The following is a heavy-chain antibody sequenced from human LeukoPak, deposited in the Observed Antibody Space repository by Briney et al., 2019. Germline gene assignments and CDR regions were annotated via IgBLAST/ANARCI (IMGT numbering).Heavy chain of an antibody. CDR3: ARVRGASSSSWYFDY. J-gene: IGHJ4*02. Sequence: GGSLRLSCAASGFTFSNAWMSWVRQAPGKGLEWVATIRYDGSYQWYAESVKGRFTISRDNSKNTLYLQMNSLRAEDTAVYYCARVRGASSSSWYFDYWGQGTLVTVSS. V-gene: IGHV3-33*08. CDR1: GFTFSNAW. CDR2: IRYDGSYQ. D-gene: IGHD6-13*01.